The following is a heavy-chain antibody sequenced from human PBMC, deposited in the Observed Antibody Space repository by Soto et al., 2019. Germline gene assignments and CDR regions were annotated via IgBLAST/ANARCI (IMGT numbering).Heavy chain of an antibody. CDR3: AKLADHHSAMDV. Sequence: ASVNVSCKASGSTFTGYYLHWVRQATGLGLEWMGLISAKSGDTKYPQNFQGRVTMTRDMSIRAAYMELSSRTSDDTAVYYCAKLADHHSAMDVWGQGTTVTVSS. CDR1: GSTFTGYY. CDR2: ISAKSGDT. J-gene: IGHJ6*02. V-gene: IGHV1-2*02.